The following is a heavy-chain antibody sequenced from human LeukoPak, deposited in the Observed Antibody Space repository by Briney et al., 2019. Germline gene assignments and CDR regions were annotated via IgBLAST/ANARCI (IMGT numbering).Heavy chain of an antibody. J-gene: IGHJ4*02. CDR1: GGSISSYY. Sequence: PSETLSLTCTVSGGSISSYYRSWIRQPAGKGLEWIGRIYTIGITTYNPSLKSRATTSVDTSNNRFSLNLSSVTAADTAVYYCARDLGNSGYYSNFDYWGKGTLVTVSS. CDR2: IYTIGIT. V-gene: IGHV4-4*07. CDR3: ARDLGNSGYYSNFDY. D-gene: IGHD5-12*01.